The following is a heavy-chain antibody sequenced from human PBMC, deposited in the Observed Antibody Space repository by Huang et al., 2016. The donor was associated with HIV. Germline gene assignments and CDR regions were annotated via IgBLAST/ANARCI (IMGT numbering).Heavy chain of an antibody. J-gene: IGHJ4*02. CDR1: GYSFTSYW. Sequence: EVQLVQSGAEVKKPGESLKISGKGSGYSFTSYWIGWVRQMPGKGRGWMGIIYPGDSDTRYSPSFQCQVTISADKSTSTAYLQWSSLKASDTAMYYCARLSTTWYFDYWGQGTLVTVSS. V-gene: IGHV5-51*01. CDR2: IYPGDSDT. CDR3: ARLSTTWYFDY. D-gene: IGHD1-1*01.